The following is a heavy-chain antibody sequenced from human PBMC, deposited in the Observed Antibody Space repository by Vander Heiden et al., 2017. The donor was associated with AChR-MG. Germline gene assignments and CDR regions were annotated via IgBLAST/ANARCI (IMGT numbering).Heavy chain of an antibody. CDR3: ARDRTMLDY. V-gene: IGHV3-21*01. J-gene: IGHJ4*02. Sequence: EVQLVESGGGLVKPGGSLILSWAASGVTFSGYSMNWGRKAPGKGLEWVSTISSSSSYIYYADSVKGRFTISRDNAKNSLYLQMDSLRAEDTAVYYCARDRTMLDYWGQGTLVTVSS. D-gene: IGHD1-1*01. CDR2: ISSSSSYI. CDR1: GVTFSGYS.